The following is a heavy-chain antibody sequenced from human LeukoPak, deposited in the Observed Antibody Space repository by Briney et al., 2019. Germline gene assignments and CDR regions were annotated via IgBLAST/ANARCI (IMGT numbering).Heavy chain of an antibody. Sequence: SVKVSCKASGGTFSSYAISWVRQAPGQGLEWMGGIIPIFGTANYAQKFQGRVTITTDESTSTAYMELSSLRSEDTAVYYCAAPLMVRGAYDAFDIWGQGTMATVSS. J-gene: IGHJ3*02. CDR1: GGTFSSYA. V-gene: IGHV1-69*05. D-gene: IGHD3-10*01. CDR2: IIPIFGTA. CDR3: AAPLMVRGAYDAFDI.